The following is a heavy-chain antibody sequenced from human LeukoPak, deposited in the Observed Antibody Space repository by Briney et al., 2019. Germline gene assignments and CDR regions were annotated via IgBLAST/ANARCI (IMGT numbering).Heavy chain of an antibody. CDR2: MNPNSGSA. J-gene: IGHJ6*03. Sequence: ASVTVSFKASGYTFTSYDINGVRQAAGQGGEGMGRMNPNSGSAGYSQKSQGGVTMIRNTSKSTPYMELRRLRSEGAAVYYCSKWGWLGDYYYLDVWGKGTTVTVSS. D-gene: IGHD3-10*01. CDR1: GYTFTSYD. CDR3: SKWGWLGDYYYLDV. V-gene: IGHV1-8*01.